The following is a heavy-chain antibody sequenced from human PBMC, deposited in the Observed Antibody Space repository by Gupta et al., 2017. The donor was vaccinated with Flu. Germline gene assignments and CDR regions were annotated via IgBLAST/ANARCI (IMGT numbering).Heavy chain of an antibody. D-gene: IGHD4-17*01. CDR3: ARAVLHYGDYPYYFDF. CDR1: GYSISSGYY. Sequence: QVQLQESCPGLVKPSETLSLTCAVSGYSISSGYYRGWIRQTPGKGLEWIGSISHSGRTYYNPSLKSRLTISVDTYKNQFSMKLSSVTAADTAVYYCARAVLHYGDYPYYFDFWGQGTMVTVAS. CDR2: ISHSGRT. J-gene: IGHJ4*02. V-gene: IGHV4-38-2*01.